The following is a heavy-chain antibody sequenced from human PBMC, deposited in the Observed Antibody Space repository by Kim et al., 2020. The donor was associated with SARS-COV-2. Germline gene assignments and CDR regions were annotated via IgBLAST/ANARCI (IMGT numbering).Heavy chain of an antibody. CDR3: AKRALFHVGATEYYGMDV. V-gene: IGHV3-30*18. J-gene: IGHJ6*02. CDR2: ISYDGSNK. D-gene: IGHD1-26*01. CDR1: GFTFSSYG. Sequence: GWSLRLSCAASGFTFSSYGMHWVRQAPGKGLEWVAVISYDGSNKYYADSVKGRFTISRDNSKNTLYLQMNSLRAEDTAVYYCAKRALFHVGATEYYGMDVWGQGTTVTVSS.